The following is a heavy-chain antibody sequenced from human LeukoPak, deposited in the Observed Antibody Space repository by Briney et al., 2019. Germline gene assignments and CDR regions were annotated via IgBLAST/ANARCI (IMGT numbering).Heavy chain of an antibody. V-gene: IGHV3-33*01. D-gene: IGHD6-19*01. Sequence: GGSLRLSCAVSGFTFSSYGMHWVRQSPGKGLEWVAVIWYDGSKKYYADSVKGRFTISRDNFKNTLYVQMNSLRAEDTAVYYCARDRGIAVAGPLDYWGQGTLVTVSS. CDR1: GFTFSSYG. CDR2: IWYDGSKK. CDR3: ARDRGIAVAGPLDY. J-gene: IGHJ4*02.